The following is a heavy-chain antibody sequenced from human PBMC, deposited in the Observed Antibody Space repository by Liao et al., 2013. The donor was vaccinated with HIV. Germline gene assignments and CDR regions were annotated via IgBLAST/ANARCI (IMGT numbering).Heavy chain of an antibody. J-gene: IGHJ4*02. Sequence: QLQLQESGSGLVKPSQTLSLTCAVSGGSISSGSYSWTWIRQPPGKALEWIGYISHRGNTYYTPSLKSRLTISVDRSKNHFSLNLTSVTAADTAVYYCARSRRYYFDYWGQGTLVTVSS. D-gene: IGHD6-13*01. CDR1: GGSISSGSYS. V-gene: IGHV4-30-2*01. CDR2: ISHRGNT. CDR3: ARSRRYYFDY.